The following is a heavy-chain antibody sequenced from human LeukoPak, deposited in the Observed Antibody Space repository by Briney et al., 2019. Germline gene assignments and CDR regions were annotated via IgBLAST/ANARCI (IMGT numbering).Heavy chain of an antibody. CDR1: GFTFSSYS. V-gene: IGHV3-21*01. CDR2: ISSSSSYI. CDR3: ARDPGEGYSSPFDY. Sequence: PGGSLRLSCAASGFTFSSYSMNWVRQAPGKGLEWVSSISSSSSYIYYADSVKGRFTISRDNAKNSLYLQMNSLRAEDTAVYYCARDPGEGYSSPFDYWGQGTLVTVSS. D-gene: IGHD3-10*01. J-gene: IGHJ4*02.